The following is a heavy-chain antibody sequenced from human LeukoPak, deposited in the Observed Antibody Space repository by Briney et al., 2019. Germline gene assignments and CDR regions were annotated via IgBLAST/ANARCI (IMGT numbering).Heavy chain of an antibody. D-gene: IGHD3-10*01. V-gene: IGHV4-59*01. CDR2: IYYSGST. CDR3: ARAAMVRGVIIKNYYYGMDV. J-gene: IGHJ6*02. CDR1: GGSISSYY. Sequence: PSETLSLTCTVSGGSISSYYWSWIRQPPGKGLEWIGYIYYSGSTNYNPSLKSRVTISVDTSKNQFSPKLSSVTAADTAVYYCARAAMVRGVIIKNYYYGMDVWGQGTTVTVSS.